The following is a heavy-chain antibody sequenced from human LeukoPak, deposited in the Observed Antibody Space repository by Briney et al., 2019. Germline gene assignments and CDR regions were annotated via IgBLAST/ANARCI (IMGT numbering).Heavy chain of an antibody. D-gene: IGHD6-13*01. CDR2: IYYSGST. J-gene: IGHJ6*02. Sequence: PSETLSLTCTVSGGSISSYYWSWIRQPPGKGLEWIRYIYYSGSTNYNPSLKSRVTISVDTSKNQFSLKLSSVTAADTAVYYCARVPFSAAAPYGMDVWGQGTTVTVSS. CDR3: ARVPFSAAAPYGMDV. CDR1: GGSISSYY. V-gene: IGHV4-59*01.